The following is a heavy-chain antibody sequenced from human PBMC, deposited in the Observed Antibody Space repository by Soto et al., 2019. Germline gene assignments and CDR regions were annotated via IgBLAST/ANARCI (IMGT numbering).Heavy chain of an antibody. D-gene: IGHD6-13*01. CDR1: GFTFSSYA. CDR2: ISYDGSNK. CDR3: ARGGYDYPDY. V-gene: IGHV3-30-3*01. Sequence: QVQLVESGGGVVQPGRSLRLSCAASGFTFSSYAMHWFRQAPGKGLEWVAVISYDGSNKYYADSVKGRFTVSRDNSKNTLYLQMNSLRAEDTAVYYCARGGYDYPDYWGQGTLVTVSS. J-gene: IGHJ4*02.